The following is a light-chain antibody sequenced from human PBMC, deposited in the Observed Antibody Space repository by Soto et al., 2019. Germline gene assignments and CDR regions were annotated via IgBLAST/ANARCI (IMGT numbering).Light chain of an antibody. CDR3: QQFSSYPLT. V-gene: IGKV3-20*01. Sequence: EVVLTQSPGTLALSRGERATLSCRASQSVSSSYLAWYQQKPGQAPRLLIYGASSRATGIPDRFSGGGSGTDFTLTISRLEPEDFAVYYCQQFSSYPLTFGGGTKVDI. CDR2: GAS. J-gene: IGKJ4*01. CDR1: QSVSSSY.